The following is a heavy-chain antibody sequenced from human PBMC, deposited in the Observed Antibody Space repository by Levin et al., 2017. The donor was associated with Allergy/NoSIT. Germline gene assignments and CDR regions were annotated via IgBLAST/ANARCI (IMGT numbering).Heavy chain of an antibody. CDR3: AKGLLDNWNPLDY. Sequence: GESLKISCAASGFTFNNYGMHWVRQAPGKGLEWVAVISYDGINKYYADSVKGRFTISRVTSTPNNTVCLEMSSLRAEDTAVYFCAKGLLDNWNPLDYWGQGTLVTVSS. CDR1: GFTFNNYG. D-gene: IGHD1-20*01. CDR2: ISYDGINK. V-gene: IGHV3-30*18. J-gene: IGHJ4*02.